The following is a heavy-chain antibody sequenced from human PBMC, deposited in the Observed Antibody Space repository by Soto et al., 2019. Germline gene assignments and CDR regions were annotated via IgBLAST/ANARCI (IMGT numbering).Heavy chain of an antibody. D-gene: IGHD3-10*01. CDR2: IYYSGST. Sequence: ETLSLTCTVSGCSISSYYWRWIRQPPGKGLEWIGYIYYSGSTNYNPSLKSRVTISVDTSKNQFSLKLNSMTAADTAVYYCARHNYGSGSTYFDYWGQGTLVTVSS. J-gene: IGHJ4*02. CDR3: ARHNYGSGSTYFDY. V-gene: IGHV4-59*08. CDR1: GCSISSYY.